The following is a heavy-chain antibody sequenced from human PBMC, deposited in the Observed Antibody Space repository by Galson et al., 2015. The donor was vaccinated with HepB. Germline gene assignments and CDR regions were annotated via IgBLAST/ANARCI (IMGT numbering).Heavy chain of an antibody. J-gene: IGHJ4*02. CDR3: AKGYSSGWYWGED. D-gene: IGHD6-19*01. V-gene: IGHV3-23*01. CDR2: ISGSGGST. Sequence: SLRLSCAASGFTFSSYAMSWVRQAPGKGLEWVSAISGSGGSTYYADSVKGRFTISRDNSKNTLYLQMNSLRAEDTAVYYCAKGYSSGWYWGEDWGQGTLVTVSS. CDR1: GFTFSSYA.